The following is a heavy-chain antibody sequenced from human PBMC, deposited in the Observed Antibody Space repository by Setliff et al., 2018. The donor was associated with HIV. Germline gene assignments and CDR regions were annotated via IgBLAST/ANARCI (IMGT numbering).Heavy chain of an antibody. D-gene: IGHD6-19*01. CDR1: GGSVNSGNYH. CDR2: IYTSGSP. J-gene: IGHJ4*02. Sequence: SETLSLTCSVSGGSVNSGNYHWAWIRQPAGKGLEWIGHIYTSGSPHYKSSLTSRLTISLDTSRNQFSLKLTSATAADSATYYCARWVYNSAWSLDYWGQGTLVTVSS. CDR3: ARWVYNSAWSLDY. V-gene: IGHV4-61*09.